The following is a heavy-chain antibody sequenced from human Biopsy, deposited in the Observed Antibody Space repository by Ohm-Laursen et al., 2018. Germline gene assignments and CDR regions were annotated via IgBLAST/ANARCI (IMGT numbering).Heavy chain of an antibody. V-gene: IGHV1-18*01. CDR2: ISVKTGNT. J-gene: IGHJ4*02. D-gene: IGHD3-3*01. CDR1: GYTFTNYA. Sequence: GSSVKVSCKASGYTFTNYAINWVRQAPGQGLEWLGWISVKTGNTNYTQKLQGRVTMTTDTSTNTAYMELRSLRSDDTALYYCAREGTSVTFFGKISDYSFDFWGPGTVVTVSS. CDR3: AREGTSVTFFGKISDYSFDF.